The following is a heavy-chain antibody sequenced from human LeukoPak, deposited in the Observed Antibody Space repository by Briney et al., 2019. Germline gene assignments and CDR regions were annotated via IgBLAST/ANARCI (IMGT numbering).Heavy chain of an antibody. J-gene: IGHJ4*02. D-gene: IGHD6-19*01. CDR2: IYYSGST. Sequence: NASETLSLTCTVSGGSISGYYWSWIRQPPGKGPEWIGYIYYSGSTNYNPSLKSRVTISVDASKNQFSLKMNSVTAADTAVYYCARLASSGWSHCDYWGQGTLVTVSS. CDR3: ARLASSGWSHCDY. CDR1: GGSISGYY. V-gene: IGHV4-59*08.